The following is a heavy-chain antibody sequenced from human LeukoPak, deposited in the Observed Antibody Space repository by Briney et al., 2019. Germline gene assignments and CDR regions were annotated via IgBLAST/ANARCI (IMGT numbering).Heavy chain of an antibody. J-gene: IGHJ5*02. Sequence: SETLSLTCTVSGGSISSSSYYWGWIRQPPGKGLEWIGEINHSGSTNYNPSLKSRVTISVDTSKNQFSLKLSSVTAADTAVYYCAIPDGDYGNWFDPWGQGTLVTVSS. CDR1: GGSISSSSYY. D-gene: IGHD4-17*01. V-gene: IGHV4-39*07. CDR2: INHSGST. CDR3: AIPDGDYGNWFDP.